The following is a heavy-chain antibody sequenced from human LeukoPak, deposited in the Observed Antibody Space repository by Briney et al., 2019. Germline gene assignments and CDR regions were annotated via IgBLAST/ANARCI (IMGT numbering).Heavy chain of an antibody. V-gene: IGHV3-43*01. Sequence: GGSLRLSCAASGFTFDDRSMHWVRQAPGKGLEWVSVINWDGASAFYADSVKGRFTISRDNSKNSLYLQMNSLRTDDTALYYCAKGGYSSSSPPDYWGQGTLVTVSS. CDR3: AKGGYSSSSPPDY. D-gene: IGHD6-6*01. CDR1: GFTFDDRS. CDR2: INWDGASA. J-gene: IGHJ4*02.